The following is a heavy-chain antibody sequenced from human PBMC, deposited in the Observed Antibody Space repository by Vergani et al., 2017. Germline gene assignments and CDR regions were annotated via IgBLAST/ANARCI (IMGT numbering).Heavy chain of an antibody. J-gene: IGHJ4*02. CDR3: ARGSQLASTTSLDY. Sequence: EVQLVQSGAEVKKPGESLKISCKGSGYIFTNYWIGWVRQMPGKGLEWMGIIFTGDSDTKYSPSFQGQVTISADKSISTAYLLWSSLKASDTAIYYCARGSQLASTTSLDYWGQGTLLTVSS. V-gene: IGHV5-51*01. D-gene: IGHD2-2*01. CDR2: IFTGDSDT. CDR1: GYIFTNYW.